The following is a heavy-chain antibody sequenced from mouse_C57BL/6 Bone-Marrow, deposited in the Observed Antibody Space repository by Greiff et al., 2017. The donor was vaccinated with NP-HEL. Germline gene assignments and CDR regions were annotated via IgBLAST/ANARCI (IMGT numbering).Heavy chain of an antibody. J-gene: IGHJ3*01. Sequence: VQLQQSGAELVRPGASVKLSCTASGFNIKDDYMHWVKQRPEQGLEWIGWIDPENGDTEYASKFQGKATITADTSSNTAYLQLSSLTSEDTAVYYCTSSTPQFAYWGQGTLVTVSA. V-gene: IGHV14-4*01. CDR1: GFNIKDDY. CDR3: TSSTPQFAY. D-gene: IGHD2-1*01. CDR2: IDPENGDT.